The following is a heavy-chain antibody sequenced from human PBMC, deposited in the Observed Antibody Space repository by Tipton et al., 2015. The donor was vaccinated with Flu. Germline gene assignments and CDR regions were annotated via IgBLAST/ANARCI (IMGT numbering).Heavy chain of an antibody. J-gene: IGHJ3*02. CDR1: GFTFSSYW. CDR2: IKQDGSEK. CDR3: AKRFCSSSTCYIPDAFDT. D-gene: IGHD2-2*01. V-gene: IGHV3-7*01. Sequence: SLRLSCAASGFTFSSYWLSWVRQAPGKGLEWVANIKQDGSEKHYVDSVKGRFTISRDNAKNSVYLQMNSLRVEDTAVYYCAKRFCSSSTCYIPDAFDTGGQGTMVTVSS.